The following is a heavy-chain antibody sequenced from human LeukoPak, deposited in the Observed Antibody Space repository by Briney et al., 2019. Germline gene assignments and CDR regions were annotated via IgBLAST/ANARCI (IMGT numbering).Heavy chain of an antibody. D-gene: IGHD2-21*02. CDR1: GFSFSSYG. Sequence: GGSLRLSCAGSGFSFSSYGMHWVRQAPGKGLEWMAFIRSDGSNKYYADSVKGRFTISRDNSKNTLYLQMNSLRAEDTAVYYCARDRAYCGGDCYPGYFDYWGQGTLVTVSS. CDR2: IRSDGSNK. V-gene: IGHV3-30*02. J-gene: IGHJ4*02. CDR3: ARDRAYCGGDCYPGYFDY.